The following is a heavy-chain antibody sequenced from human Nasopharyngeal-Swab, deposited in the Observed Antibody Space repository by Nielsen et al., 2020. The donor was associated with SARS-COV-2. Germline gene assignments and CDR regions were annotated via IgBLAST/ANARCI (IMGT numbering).Heavy chain of an antibody. Sequence: SQTLSLTGAVYGGSFSGYYWSWIRQPPGKGLEWIGEINHSGSTNYNPSLKSRVTISVDTSKNQFSLKLSSVTAADTAVYYCARFGIAAAGTARYYYYYMDVWGKGTTVTVSS. CDR3: ARFGIAAAGTARYYYYYMDV. CDR2: INHSGST. D-gene: IGHD6-13*01. J-gene: IGHJ6*03. CDR1: GGSFSGYY. V-gene: IGHV4-34*01.